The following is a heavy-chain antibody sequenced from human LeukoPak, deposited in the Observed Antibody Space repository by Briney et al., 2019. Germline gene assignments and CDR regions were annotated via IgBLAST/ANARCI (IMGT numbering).Heavy chain of an antibody. Sequence: NPSQTLSLTCTVSGGSISSGSYYWSWIRQPAGKGLEWIGRIYTSGSTNYNPSLKSRVTISVDTSKNQFSLKLSSVTAADTAVYYCARDRSSSSWYYYYYMDVWGKGTTGTVSS. D-gene: IGHD6-13*01. CDR1: GGSISSGSYY. CDR3: ARDRSSSSWYYYYYMDV. CDR2: IYTSGST. V-gene: IGHV4-61*02. J-gene: IGHJ6*03.